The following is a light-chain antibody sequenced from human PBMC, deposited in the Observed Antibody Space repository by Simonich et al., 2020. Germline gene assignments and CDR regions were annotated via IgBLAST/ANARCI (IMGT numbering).Light chain of an antibody. CDR3: SSYTSSSTYVV. CDR1: SSDVGGYNY. Sequence: QSALTQPASLSGSPGQSITISCTGTSSDVGGYNYVSLYPQHPGKAPKLMSYDVSKRPSGVSNRFSGSKSGNTASLTISGLQAEDEADYYCSSYTSSSTYVVFGGGTKLTVL. V-gene: IGLV2-14*01. CDR2: DVS. J-gene: IGLJ2*01.